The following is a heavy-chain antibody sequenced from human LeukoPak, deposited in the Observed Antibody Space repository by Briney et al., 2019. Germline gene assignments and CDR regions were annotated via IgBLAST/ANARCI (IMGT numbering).Heavy chain of an antibody. CDR3: ASGGDYSYYYYGMDV. CDR1: GFTFSCYS. J-gene: IGHJ6*02. D-gene: IGHD4-17*01. Sequence: PGGSLRLSCAASGFTFSCYSMNWVRQAPGKGLEWVSSISSSSSYIYYADSVKGRFTISRDNAKNSLYLQMNSLRAEDTAVYYCASGGDYSYYYYGMDVWGQGTTVTVSS. CDR2: ISSSSSYI. V-gene: IGHV3-21*01.